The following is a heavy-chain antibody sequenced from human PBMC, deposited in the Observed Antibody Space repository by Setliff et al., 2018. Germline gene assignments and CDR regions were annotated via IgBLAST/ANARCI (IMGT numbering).Heavy chain of an antibody. J-gene: IGHJ3*01. D-gene: IGHD3-9*01. Sequence: ASVTVSCKASGYIFRDYYIHWVRQAPGQGLEWMGWINPNSGGREYAEAFRGRVTMTGDTSIRTAFMELSGLTSDDTAVYYCAGPFDVGPYPRPIDGLDLWGQGTRVTVSS. CDR1: GYIFRDYY. V-gene: IGHV1-2*02. CDR2: INPNSGGR. CDR3: AGPFDVGPYPRPIDGLDL.